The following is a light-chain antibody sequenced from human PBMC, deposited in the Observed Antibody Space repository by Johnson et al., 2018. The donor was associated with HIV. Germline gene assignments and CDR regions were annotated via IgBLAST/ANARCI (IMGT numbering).Light chain of an antibody. CDR1: SSNIGNNY. J-gene: IGLJ1*01. Sequence: QSVLTQPPSVSVAPGQKVTISCSGSSSNIGNNYVSWYQQLPGTAPKPLIYENNKRPSGIPDRFSGSKSGTSATLGITGLQTGDEAYYYCGTWDSSLSAHYVFGTGTKVTVL. CDR2: ENN. CDR3: GTWDSSLSAHYV. V-gene: IGLV1-51*02.